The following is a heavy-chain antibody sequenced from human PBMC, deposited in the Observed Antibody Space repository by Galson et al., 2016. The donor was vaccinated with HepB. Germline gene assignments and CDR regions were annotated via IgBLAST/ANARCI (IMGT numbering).Heavy chain of an antibody. V-gene: IGHV2-5*01. Sequence: PALVKPTQTLTLTCTFSGFSLSTGGVAVGWIRQPPGKALEWLAMIYWNGDKYYSPFLKSRLTTTEDTSTNRVVLTMTNMDPADTGTYYCARRQYCSSAACYKNTFDIWGQGTMVTVSS. CDR3: ARRQYCSSAACYKNTFDI. CDR2: IYWNGDK. D-gene: IGHD2-2*02. CDR1: GFSLSTGGVA. J-gene: IGHJ3*02.